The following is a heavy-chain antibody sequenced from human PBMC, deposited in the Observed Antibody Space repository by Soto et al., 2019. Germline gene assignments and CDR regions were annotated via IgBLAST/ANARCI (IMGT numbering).Heavy chain of an antibody. J-gene: IGHJ3*02. Sequence: QVQLVQSGAEVKKPGSSVKVSCKASGGTFSSYAISWVRQAPGQGLEWMGGIIPIFGTANYAQKFQGRVTITAYESTSTAHMALSSVRSEDTAVYYCATTGYYYDSSGSDPFDIWGQGTMVTVSS. CDR1: GGTFSSYA. CDR2: IIPIFGTA. V-gene: IGHV1-69*12. D-gene: IGHD3-22*01. CDR3: ATTGYYYDSSGSDPFDI.